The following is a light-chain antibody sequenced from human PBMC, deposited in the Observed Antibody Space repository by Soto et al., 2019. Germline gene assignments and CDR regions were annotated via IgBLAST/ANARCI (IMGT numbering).Light chain of an antibody. CDR1: QSISSY. V-gene: IGKV1-39*01. CDR2: AAS. CDR3: QQSYSTPQT. J-gene: IGKJ3*01. Sequence: DIQMTQSPSSLSASVGDRVTITCRASQSISSYLNWYQQKPGKAPKLLIYAASSLQSGVPSRFSGSGSGTDFTLTISSLQPEDFATYYCQQSYSTPQTFDPGTKVDI.